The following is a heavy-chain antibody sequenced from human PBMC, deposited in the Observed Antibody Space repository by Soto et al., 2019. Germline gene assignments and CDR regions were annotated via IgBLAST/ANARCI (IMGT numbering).Heavy chain of an antibody. D-gene: IGHD2-21*02. Sequence: DVKLVESGGGLVQPGDSLRLSCEVSGFTFSMYSMSCVRQSPGKGLEWVAKIPQDGVDGHYADSVKGRFIISRDNDKNSLHLQLNNLRAEDTAVYYCARDHLILPAHDFFYGSDVWGRGATVTVSS. CDR3: ARDHLILPAHDFFYGSDV. CDR2: IPQDGVDG. J-gene: IGHJ6*02. CDR1: GFTFSMYS. V-gene: IGHV3-7*03.